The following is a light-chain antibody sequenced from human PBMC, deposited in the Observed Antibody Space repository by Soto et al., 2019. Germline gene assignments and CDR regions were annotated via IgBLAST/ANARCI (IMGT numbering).Light chain of an antibody. CDR2: DAS. Sequence: QMTQPPSTTSRYVGARVHITLRASQSISSWLAWYQQKPGKAPKLLIYDASSLEDGVPSTFSGSGSGTDFTLTISSLQPEDSATYYCKQYYDFRKCGQGTTGAIK. CDR1: QSISSW. J-gene: IGKJ1*01. V-gene: IGKV1-5*01. CDR3: KQYYDFRK.